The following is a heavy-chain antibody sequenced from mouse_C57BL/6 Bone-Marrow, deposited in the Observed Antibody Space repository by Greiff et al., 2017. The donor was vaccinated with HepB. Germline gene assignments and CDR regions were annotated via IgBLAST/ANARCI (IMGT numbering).Heavy chain of an antibody. D-gene: IGHD1-1*01. V-gene: IGHV1-82*01. Sequence: QVQLKQSGPELVKPGASVKLSCKASGYAFSRSCMNWVKQRPGKGLEWIGRIYPGAGDTNYNGKFKGKATLTADKASITAYMQLSSLTSEDAAVYFCARRYYVAYGGQGTLITGAA. CDR3: ARRYYVAY. J-gene: IGHJ3*01. CDR2: IYPGAGDT. CDR1: GYAFSRSC.